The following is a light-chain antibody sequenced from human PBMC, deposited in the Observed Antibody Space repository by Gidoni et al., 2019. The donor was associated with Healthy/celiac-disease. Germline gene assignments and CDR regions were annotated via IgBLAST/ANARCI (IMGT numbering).Light chain of an antibody. CDR3: QQSYSTPFT. CDR2: AAS. V-gene: IGKV1-39*01. Sequence: DIQMTQSPSSLSASVGDRVTVTCRASQSISSYLNWYQQKPGKAPKLLIYAASSLQSGVPSRFSGSGSGTDFPLTISSLQPEDFATYYCQQSYSTPFTFGGGTKVEI. J-gene: IGKJ4*01. CDR1: QSISSY.